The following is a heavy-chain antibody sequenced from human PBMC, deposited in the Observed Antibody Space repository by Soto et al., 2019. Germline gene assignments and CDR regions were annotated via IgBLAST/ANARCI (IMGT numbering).Heavy chain of an antibody. CDR3: AKYRRTAAEGYRLDY. V-gene: IGHV4-59*01. D-gene: IGHD6-13*01. CDR2: IYYTGST. Sequence: SETLSLTCTVSGDSISNFYWSWIRQPPGKGLEWIGYIYYTGSTTYNPSLQSRVTMSIDTSKNQSSLNLRSMTAADTAVYYCAKYRRTAAEGYRLDYWGPGTLVTVSS. CDR1: GDSISNFY. J-gene: IGHJ4*02.